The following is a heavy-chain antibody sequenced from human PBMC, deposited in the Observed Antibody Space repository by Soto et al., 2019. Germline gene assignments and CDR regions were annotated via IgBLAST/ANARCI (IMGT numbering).Heavy chain of an antibody. D-gene: IGHD2-2*01. CDR1: GFTFSSYD. V-gene: IGHV3-13*01. J-gene: IGHJ6*03. CDR2: IGTAGDT. CDR3: ARAVAVPAAMGHYYYMDV. Sequence: GGSLRLSCAASGFTFSSYDMHWVRQATGKGLEWVSAIGTAGDTYYPGSVKGRFTISRENAKNSLYLQMNSLRAGDTAVYYCARAVAVPAAMGHYYYMDVWGKGTTVTVSS.